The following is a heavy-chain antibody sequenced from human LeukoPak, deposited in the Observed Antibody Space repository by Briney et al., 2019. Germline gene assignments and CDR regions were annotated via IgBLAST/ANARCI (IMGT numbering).Heavy chain of an antibody. V-gene: IGHV4-59*12. CDR1: GGSISSYY. Sequence: SETLSLTCTVSGGSISSYYWGWIRQPAGKGLEWIGYIYYSGSTYYNPSLKSRVAISVDTSKNQFSLKLSSVTAADTAVYYCARRGRWKNNWFDPWGQGTLVTVSS. J-gene: IGHJ5*02. CDR3: ARRGRWKNNWFDP. CDR2: IYYSGST. D-gene: IGHD4-23*01.